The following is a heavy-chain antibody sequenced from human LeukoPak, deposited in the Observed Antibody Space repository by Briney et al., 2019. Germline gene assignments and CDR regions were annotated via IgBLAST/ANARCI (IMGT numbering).Heavy chain of an antibody. CDR3: ARRPYSSSGPFDY. CDR2: IYYSGRT. CDR1: GGSVSSGSYY. V-gene: IGHV4-61*01. Sequence: PSETLSLTCTVSGGSVSSGSYYWSWIRQPPGKGLEWIGYIYYSGRTNYNPSLKSRVTISVDTSKNQFSLKLSSVTAADTAVYYCARRPYSSSGPFDYWCQGTLVTVSS. D-gene: IGHD6-6*01. J-gene: IGHJ4*02.